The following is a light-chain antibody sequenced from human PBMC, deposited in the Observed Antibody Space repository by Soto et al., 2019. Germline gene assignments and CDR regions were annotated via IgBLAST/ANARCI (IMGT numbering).Light chain of an antibody. CDR1: SSDVGDYFY. Sequence: QSALTQPPSASGSPGQSGTISCTGTSSDVGDYFYVSWYQQHPGKPPKLLIYEVTQRPSGVPDRFSGSRSGNTASLTVSGLKADDEADYYSTSYAGNDKDVFGTGTQVTVL. J-gene: IGLJ1*01. CDR2: EVT. CDR3: TSYAGNDKDV. V-gene: IGLV2-8*01.